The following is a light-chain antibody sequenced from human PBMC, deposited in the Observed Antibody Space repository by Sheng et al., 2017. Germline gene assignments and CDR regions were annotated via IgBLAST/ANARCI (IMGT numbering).Light chain of an antibody. J-gene: IGKJ4*01. Sequence: DIQMTQSPSTLSASVGDRVTITCRASQSISSWLAWYQQKPGKAPKLLIYKASSLESGVPSRFSGSGSGTEFTLTISSLQPDDFATYYCQQYYRIPLTFGGGTKVEIK. CDR1: QSISSW. V-gene: IGKV1-5*03. CDR3: QQYYRIPLT. CDR2: KAS.